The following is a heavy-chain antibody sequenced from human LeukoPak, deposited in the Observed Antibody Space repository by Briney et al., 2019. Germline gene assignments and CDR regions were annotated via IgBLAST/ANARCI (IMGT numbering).Heavy chain of an antibody. Sequence: LRLSCAASGFTFSSYAMHWIRQPPGKGLEWIGSIYYSGSTYYNPSLKSRVTISVDTSKNQFSLKLSSVTAADTAVYYCATGLGYCSSTSCYTGYNWFDPWGQGTLVTVSS. V-gene: IGHV4-39*01. D-gene: IGHD2-2*01. J-gene: IGHJ5*02. CDR3: ATGLGYCSSTSCYTGYNWFDP. CDR1: GFTFSSYA. CDR2: IYYSGST.